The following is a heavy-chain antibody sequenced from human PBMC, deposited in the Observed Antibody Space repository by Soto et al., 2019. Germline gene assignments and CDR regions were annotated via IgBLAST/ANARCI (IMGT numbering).Heavy chain of an antibody. CDR2: IYYSGST. CDR1: GGSISSYY. CDR3: ARVGYCSGGSCYISYYYMDV. Sequence: QVQLQESGPGLVKPSETLSLTCTVSGGSISSYYWSWIRQPPGKGLEWIGYIYYSGSTNYNPSLKSRVTISVGTSSDQFSLKLSCVTAADTAVYYCARVGYCSGGSCYISYYYMDVWGKGTTVTVSS. J-gene: IGHJ6*03. V-gene: IGHV4-59*01. D-gene: IGHD2-15*01.